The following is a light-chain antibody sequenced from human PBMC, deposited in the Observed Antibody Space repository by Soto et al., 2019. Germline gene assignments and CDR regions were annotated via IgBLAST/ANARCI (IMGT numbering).Light chain of an antibody. Sequence: QSVLSQPASVSGSPGQTITISCTGTSTDVGGYNAVSWYQHHPGKAPKLIIYEVTHRPSGVSDGFSASKSGNTASLTISGLQAEDEADYYCNSFRVSHLYVFGTGTKATVL. J-gene: IGLJ1*01. V-gene: IGLV2-14*01. CDR1: STDVGGYNA. CDR3: NSFRVSHLYV. CDR2: EVT.